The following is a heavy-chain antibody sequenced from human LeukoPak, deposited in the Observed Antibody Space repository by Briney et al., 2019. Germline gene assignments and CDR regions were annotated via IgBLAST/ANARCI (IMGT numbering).Heavy chain of an antibody. CDR3: AREANLEWLLYRGHFDY. Sequence: SETLSLTCTVSGGSISSYYWSWIRQPPGKGLEWIGYIYYSGSTNYNPSLKSRVTMSVDTSKNQFSLKLSSVTAADTAVYYCAREANLEWLLYRGHFDYWGQGTLVTVSS. D-gene: IGHD3-3*01. CDR1: GGSISSYY. J-gene: IGHJ4*02. V-gene: IGHV4-59*12. CDR2: IYYSGST.